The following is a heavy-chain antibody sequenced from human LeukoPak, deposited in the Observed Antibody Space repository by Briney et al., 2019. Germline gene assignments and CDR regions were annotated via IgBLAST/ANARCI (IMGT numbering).Heavy chain of an antibody. J-gene: IGHJ5*02. CDR3: ATAYYDFWSGYYAPNWFDP. D-gene: IGHD3-3*01. V-gene: IGHV4-59*08. Sequence: SETLSLTCTVSGGSISSYYWSWIRQPPGKGLEWIGYIYYSGSTNYNPSLKSRVTISVDASKNQFSLKLSSVTAADTAVYYCATAYYDFWSGYYAPNWFDPWGQGTLVTVSS. CDR2: IYYSGST. CDR1: GGSISSYY.